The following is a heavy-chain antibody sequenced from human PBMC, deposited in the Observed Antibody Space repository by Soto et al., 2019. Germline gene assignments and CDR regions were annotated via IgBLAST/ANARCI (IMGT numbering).Heavy chain of an antibody. J-gene: IGHJ5*02. CDR3: VSDQKREHFETSGPNWFAT. CDR2: ISRTSSYI. D-gene: IGHD6-19*01. V-gene: IGHV3-21*06. CDR1: GLTFSTYS. Sequence: KAGGSLRLSCVVSGLTFSTYSMNWVRQTPGKGLEWVSSISRTSSYIYYRDSVKGRFTISRDNAKNSLYLQMNGLRVEDTAVYYCVSDQKREHFETSGPNWFATWGQGTLVTVSS.